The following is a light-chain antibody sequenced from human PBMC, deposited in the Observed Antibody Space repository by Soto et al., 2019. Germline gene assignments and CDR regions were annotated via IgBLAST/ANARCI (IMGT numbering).Light chain of an antibody. CDR3: SSYTSSSSYAV. CDR2: EVS. Sequence: QSVLTQPASVSGSPGQSITISCTGTSSDVGGYNYVSWYQQHPGKAPKLMIYEVSNRPSGVSNRFSGSKSGNTASLTISGLQAEDEADYYCSSYTSSSSYAVFGGGTQLTVL. CDR1: SSDVGGYNY. J-gene: IGLJ7*01. V-gene: IGLV2-14*01.